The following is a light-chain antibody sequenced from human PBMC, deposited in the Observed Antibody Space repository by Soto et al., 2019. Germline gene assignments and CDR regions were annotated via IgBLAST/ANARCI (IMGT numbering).Light chain of an antibody. CDR3: AAWDDSLNGHV. J-gene: IGLJ1*01. V-gene: IGLV1-44*01. CDR2: SNN. Sequence: QSVLTQPPSASGTPGQRVTISCSGSSSNIGSNTVNWYQQLPGTAPKLLIYSNNQRPSGVPDPFSGSKSGTSASLAISGLQSEHEADYYCAAWDDSLNGHVFGAGTKLTVL. CDR1: SSNIGSNT.